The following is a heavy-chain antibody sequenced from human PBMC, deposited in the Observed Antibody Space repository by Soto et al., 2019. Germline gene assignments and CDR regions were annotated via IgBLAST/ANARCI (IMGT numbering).Heavy chain of an antibody. CDR3: ASDLGSSASVSYPDF. Sequence: PGESLRLSSAASGFTFSRDSPSLVRQAPGKGVEWVASIKQEGREKWYGDSVKGRFTISRDNSKNTVYLQMNSLREEDTAVYFCASDLGSSASVSYPDFWGLGT. J-gene: IGHJ4*02. V-gene: IGHV3-7*01. CDR1: GFTFSRDS. D-gene: IGHD3-10*01. CDR2: IKQEGREK.